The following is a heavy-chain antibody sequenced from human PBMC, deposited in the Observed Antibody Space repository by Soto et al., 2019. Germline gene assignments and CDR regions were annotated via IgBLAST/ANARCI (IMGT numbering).Heavy chain of an antibody. Sequence: QVQLVQSGAEVKKPGSSVKVSCKASGGTFSSYAISWVRQAPGQGLEWMGGIIPIFGTANYAQKFQGRVTITADESTSTAYVELSSLRSEDTAVYCCARPGEMATSGRYYFYYWGQGTLVTVSS. CDR3: ARPGEMATSGRYYFYY. V-gene: IGHV1-69*01. CDR1: GGTFSSYA. D-gene: IGHD3-10*01. CDR2: IIPIFGTA. J-gene: IGHJ4*02.